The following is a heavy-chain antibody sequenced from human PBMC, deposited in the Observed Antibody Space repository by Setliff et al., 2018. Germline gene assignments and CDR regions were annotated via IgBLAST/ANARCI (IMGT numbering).Heavy chain of an antibody. CDR3: ARTLYDYDILTGPGYYFDY. CDR2: IYYSGST. V-gene: IGHV4-39*07. D-gene: IGHD3-9*01. J-gene: IGHJ4*02. CDR1: GGSISSSSYY. Sequence: SSETLSLTCTVSGGSISSSSYYWGWIRQPPGKGLEWIGSIYYSGSTYYNPSLKSRVTISVDTSKNQFSLKLSSVTAAGTAVYYCARTLYDYDILTGPGYYFDYWGQGTLVTVSS.